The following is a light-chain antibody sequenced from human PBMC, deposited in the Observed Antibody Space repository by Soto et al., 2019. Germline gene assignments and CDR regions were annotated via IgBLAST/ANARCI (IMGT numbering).Light chain of an antibody. Sequence: DIQMTQSPSTLSASVGDRVTITCRASQSISSWLAWYQQKPGKAPKLLIYDASSLESGVPSRFSGSGSGTEFTLTISSLQPADFATYYCQQYNSYSGTFGPGTKVDI. J-gene: IGKJ1*01. CDR2: DAS. V-gene: IGKV1-5*01. CDR3: QQYNSYSGT. CDR1: QSISSW.